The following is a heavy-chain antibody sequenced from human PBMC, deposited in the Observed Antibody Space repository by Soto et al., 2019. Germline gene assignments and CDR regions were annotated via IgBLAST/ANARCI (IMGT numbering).Heavy chain of an antibody. Sequence: SETLSLTCTVSGASITSYHWSWIRQPAGKGLEWIGRIYASGSTNYSPSLKSRVTLSIDTSKNQFSLKLNSVTAADTAVYYCAREPAITIFGVGHETEYYFDYWGQGTLVTVSS. CDR3: AREPAITIFGVGHETEYYFDY. CDR1: GASITSYH. CDR2: IYASGST. J-gene: IGHJ4*02. V-gene: IGHV4-4*07. D-gene: IGHD3-3*01.